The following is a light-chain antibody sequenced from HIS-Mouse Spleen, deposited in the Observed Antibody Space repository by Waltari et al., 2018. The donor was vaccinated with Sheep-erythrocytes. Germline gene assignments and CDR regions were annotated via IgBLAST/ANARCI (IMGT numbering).Light chain of an antibody. J-gene: IGLJ2*01. Sequence: QSALTQPASVSGSPGQSITIPCPGTSSDFGGYNLVPWYQQHPGKAPKLMIYEGSKRPSGVSNRFSGSKSGNTASLTISGLQAEDEADYYCCSYAGSSTLVFGGGTKLTVL. CDR3: CSYAGSSTLV. V-gene: IGLV2-23*01. CDR2: EGS. CDR1: SSDFGGYNL.